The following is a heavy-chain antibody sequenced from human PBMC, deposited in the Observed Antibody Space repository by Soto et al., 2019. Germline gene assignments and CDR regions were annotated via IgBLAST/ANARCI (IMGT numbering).Heavy chain of an antibody. J-gene: IGHJ4*02. CDR2: IYYIGTT. V-gene: IGHV4-39*01. Sequence: SQTLSLSCTVSGGTISNGNCCWSWIRQLPGKGLEWIGTIYYIGTTSYNPSLQSRVTMSLDTSKNQFSLKLPSVTATDTAVYYCARHLSGAAVAATPARFGFWGRGTLVTVSS. D-gene: IGHD1-26*01. CDR1: GGTISNGNCC. CDR3: ARHLSGAAVAATPARFGF.